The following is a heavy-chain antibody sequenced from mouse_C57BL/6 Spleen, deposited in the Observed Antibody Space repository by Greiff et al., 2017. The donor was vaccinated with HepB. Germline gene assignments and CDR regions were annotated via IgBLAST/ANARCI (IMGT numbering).Heavy chain of an antibody. CDR3: ARKEVRDYAMDY. CDR1: GYTFTSYW. J-gene: IGHJ4*01. CDR2: INPSNGGT. Sequence: VQLQQPGTELVKPGASVKLSCNASGYTFTSYWMHWVKQRPGQGLEWIGNINPSNGGTNYNEKFKSKATLTVDKSSSTAYMQLSSLTSEDSAVYYCARKEVRDYAMDYWGQGTSVTVSS. V-gene: IGHV1-53*01. D-gene: IGHD2-14*01.